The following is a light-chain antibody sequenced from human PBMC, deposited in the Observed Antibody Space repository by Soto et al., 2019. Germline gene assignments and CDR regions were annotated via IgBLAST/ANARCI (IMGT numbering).Light chain of an antibody. V-gene: IGKV1-39*01. CDR1: QNINTY. CDR3: QHTSRAPFT. CDR2: DAS. Sequence: DIQMTQSPSSLSAAVGDRVTIACRASQNINTYLNWYQQKPGQAPKLLTFDASSLQSGVPSRFSGSGSRTNFTLTITSLKPEDFETYYYQHTSRAPFTFGPGTKVDI. J-gene: IGKJ3*01.